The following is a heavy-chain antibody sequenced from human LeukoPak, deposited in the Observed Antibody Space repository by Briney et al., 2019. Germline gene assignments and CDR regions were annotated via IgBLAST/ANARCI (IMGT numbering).Heavy chain of an antibody. CDR2: IKQDGSDK. J-gene: IGHJ6*02. CDR3: ARNNGMDV. CDR1: RFIFSNYW. Sequence: GGSLRLSCAASRFIFSNYWMSWVRQAPGKGLEWVANIKQDGSDKYYVDSVKGRFTISRDNAKNSLYLQMNSLRAEDTALYHCARNNGMDVWGQGTTVIVSS. V-gene: IGHV3-7*03.